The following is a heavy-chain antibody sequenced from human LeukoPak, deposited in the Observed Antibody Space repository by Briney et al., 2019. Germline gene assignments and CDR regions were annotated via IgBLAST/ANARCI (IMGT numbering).Heavy chain of an antibody. CDR3: AKTRLYPGNPHQYTDY. CDR1: GFTFSSYA. CDR2: ISGSGGST. Sequence: GGSLRLSCAASGFTFSSYAMSWVRQAPGKGLEGVSAISGSGGSTYYADSVKGRFTISRDNSKNTLYLQMNSLRAEDTAVYYCAKTRLYPGNPHQYTDYWGQGTLVTVSS. J-gene: IGHJ4*02. V-gene: IGHV3-23*01. D-gene: IGHD2-2*02.